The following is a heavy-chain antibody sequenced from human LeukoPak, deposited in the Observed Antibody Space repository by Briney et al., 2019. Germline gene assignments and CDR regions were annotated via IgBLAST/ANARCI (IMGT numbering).Heavy chain of an antibody. CDR1: GGSISSYY. Sequence: LETLSLTCTVSGGSISSYYWSWIRQPPGKGLEWIGYIYYSGSTNYNPSLKSRVTISVDTSKNQFSLNLSSVTAADTAVYYCGRQKGYYYGMDVWGQGTTVTVSS. CDR3: GRQKGYYYGMDV. J-gene: IGHJ6*02. V-gene: IGHV4-59*08. CDR2: IYYSGST.